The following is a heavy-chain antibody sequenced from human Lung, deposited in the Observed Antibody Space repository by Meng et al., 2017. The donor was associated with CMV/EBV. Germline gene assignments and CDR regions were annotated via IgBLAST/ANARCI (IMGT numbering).Heavy chain of an antibody. CDR2: VNPYNGDG. D-gene: IGHD4-17*01. Sequence: ASVXVSCKASGYTLTTYGIDWVRQAPGQGLEWMGWVNPYNGDGGYAQRFQGRVTVTTDTSINTAYLVLTSIRSDDTAVYYCVRAVHGLEIWGQGTTVTVSS. CDR1: GYTLTTYG. CDR3: VRAVHGLEI. V-gene: IGHV1-8*01. J-gene: IGHJ6*02.